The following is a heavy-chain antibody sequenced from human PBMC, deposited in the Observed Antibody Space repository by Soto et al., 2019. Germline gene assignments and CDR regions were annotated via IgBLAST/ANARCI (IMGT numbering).Heavy chain of an antibody. CDR1: GYTFTSYD. V-gene: IGHV1-8*01. CDR2: MNPNSGNT. D-gene: IGHD3-16*02. CDR3: ARAGGVTFGGVIVRGGDAFDI. J-gene: IGHJ3*02. Sequence: QVQLVQSGAEVKKPGASVKVSCKASGYTFTSYDINWVRQATGQGLEWMGWMNPNSGNTGYAQKFQGRVTMTRNTSIRPAYMEVSSLRSGETAVYDCARAGGVTFGGVIVRGGDAFDIWGQGTMVTVSS.